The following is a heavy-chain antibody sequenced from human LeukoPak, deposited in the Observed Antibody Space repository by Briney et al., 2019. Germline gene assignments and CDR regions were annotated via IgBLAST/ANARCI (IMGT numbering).Heavy chain of an antibody. CDR1: GFTFSSYA. V-gene: IGHV3-23*01. D-gene: IGHD7-27*01. CDR2: ISGSGGST. CDR3: AKDGGLWVSAHWGDS. Sequence: GGSLRLSCAASGFTFSSYAMSWVRQAPGKGLEWVSAISGSGGSTYFADSVKGRFTISRDNSKNTLYLQMNSLRAEDTAVYYCAKDGGLWVSAHWGDSWGRGTLVTVSS. J-gene: IGHJ4*02.